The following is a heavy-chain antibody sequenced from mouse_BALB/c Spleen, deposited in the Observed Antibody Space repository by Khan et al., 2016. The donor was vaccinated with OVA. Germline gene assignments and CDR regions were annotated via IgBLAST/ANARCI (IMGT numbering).Heavy chain of an antibody. CDR2: ISYSGRT. D-gene: IGHD1-1*01. V-gene: IGHV3-2*02. J-gene: IGHJ2*01. CDR1: GYSITSDYA. Sequence: EVQLKESGPGLVKPSQSLSLTCTVTGYSITSDYAWNWIRQFPGNKLEWMGYISYSGRTSYHPSLKSRISITRATSKNQFFLQLNSVTTEDTATDYCARSVTITTVVATDCDYWGQGTTLTVSS. CDR3: ARSVTITTVVATDCDY.